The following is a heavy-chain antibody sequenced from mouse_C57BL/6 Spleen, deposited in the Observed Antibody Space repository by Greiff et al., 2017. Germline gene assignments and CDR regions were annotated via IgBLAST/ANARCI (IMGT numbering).Heavy chain of an antibody. V-gene: IGHV1-82*01. J-gene: IGHJ2*01. CDR1: GYAFSSSW. CDR3: ARSGGLDY. Sequence: VKLMESGPELVKPGASVKISCKASGYAFSSSWMNWVKQRPGKGLEWIGRIYPGDGDTNYNGKFKGKATLTADKSSSTAYMQLSSLTSEDSAVYFCARSGGLDYWGQGTTLTVSS. CDR2: IYPGDGDT. D-gene: IGHD1-1*02.